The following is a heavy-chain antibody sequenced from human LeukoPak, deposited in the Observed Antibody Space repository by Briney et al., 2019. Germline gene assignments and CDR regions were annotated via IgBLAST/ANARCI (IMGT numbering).Heavy chain of an antibody. CDR2: IKSDGSTT. V-gene: IGHV3-74*01. CDR3: ARDGLVSVAGQRLD. Sequence: GGSLRLSCAASGFTFSSYWMHWVRQAPGKGLMWVSRIKSDGSTTTYADSVKGRFTISRDNAKNTLYLQMDSLRAEDTAVYYCARDGLVSVAGQRLDWGQGTLVTVSS. J-gene: IGHJ4*02. CDR1: GFTFSSYW. D-gene: IGHD6-19*01.